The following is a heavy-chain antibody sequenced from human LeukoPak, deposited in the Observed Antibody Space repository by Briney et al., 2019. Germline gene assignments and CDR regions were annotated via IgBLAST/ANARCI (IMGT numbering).Heavy chain of an antibody. CDR2: IYTSGST. J-gene: IGHJ3*02. Sequence: SETLSLTCTVSGGSTSSSSYYWGWIRQPAGKGLEWIGRIYTSGSTNYNPSLKRRVTMSVDTSKNQFSLKLSSVTAADTAVYYCAGFCSGGSCYSFDNAFDIWGQGTMVTVSS. CDR1: GGSTSSSSYY. V-gene: IGHV4-61*02. D-gene: IGHD2-15*01. CDR3: AGFCSGGSCYSFDNAFDI.